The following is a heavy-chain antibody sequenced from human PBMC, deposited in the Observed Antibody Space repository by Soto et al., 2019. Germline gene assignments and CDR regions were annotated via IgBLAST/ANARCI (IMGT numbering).Heavy chain of an antibody. Sequence: EVQLVESGGGLVQPGGSLRLSCAASGFTFSSHWMSWVRQAPGKGPEWVANIKQDGSDEHYVDSVKGRFSISRDNVKNALYLQMSSLRVGDTAVYYCARDDGWPISFDYLGQGTLVTVSS. CDR1: GFTFSSHW. CDR3: ARDDGWPISFDY. V-gene: IGHV3-7*01. J-gene: IGHJ4*02. CDR2: IKQDGSDE. D-gene: IGHD6-19*01.